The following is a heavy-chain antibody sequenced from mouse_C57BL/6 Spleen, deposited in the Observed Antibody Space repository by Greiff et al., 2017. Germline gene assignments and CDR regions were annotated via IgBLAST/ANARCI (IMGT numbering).Heavy chain of an antibody. D-gene: IGHD1-1*01. CDR1: GYTFTDYE. CDR2: IDPETGGT. V-gene: IGHV1-15*01. Sequence: QVQLQQSGAELVRPGASVTLSCKASGYTFTDYEMHWVKQTPVHGLEWIGAIDPETGGTAYNQKFKGKAILTADKSSSTAYMELRSLTSEDSAVYYCTRPPRITTVVGVLDYFDDWGQGTTLTVSS. CDR3: TRPPRITTVVGVLDYFDD. J-gene: IGHJ2*01.